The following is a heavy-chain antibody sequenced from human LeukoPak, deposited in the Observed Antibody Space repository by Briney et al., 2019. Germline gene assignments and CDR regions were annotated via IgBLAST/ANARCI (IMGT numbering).Heavy chain of an antibody. CDR2: INPNSGGT. CDR1: GYTFTGYY. Sequence: ASVKVSCKASGYTFTGYYMHWVRQAPGQGLEWMGWINPNSGGTNYAQKFQGRVTMTRDTSISTAYMELSRLRSDDTAVYYCARVRTLKWFGELYYWGQGTLVTVSS. V-gene: IGHV1-2*02. D-gene: IGHD3-10*01. CDR3: ARVRTLKWFGELYY. J-gene: IGHJ4*02.